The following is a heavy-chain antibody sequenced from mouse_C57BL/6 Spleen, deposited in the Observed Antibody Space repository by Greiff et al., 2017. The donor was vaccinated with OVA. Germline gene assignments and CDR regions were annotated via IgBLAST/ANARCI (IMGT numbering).Heavy chain of an antibody. Sequence: EVQLQQSGPGMVKPSQSLSLTCTVTGYSITSGYDWHWIRHFPGNKLEWMGYISYSGSTNYNPSLKSRISITHDTSKNHFFLKLKSVTTEDTATYYCAREGGDGYYGWFAYWGQGTLVTVSA. CDR1: GYSITSGYD. J-gene: IGHJ3*01. D-gene: IGHD2-3*01. CDR3: AREGGDGYYGWFAY. CDR2: ISYSGST. V-gene: IGHV3-1*01.